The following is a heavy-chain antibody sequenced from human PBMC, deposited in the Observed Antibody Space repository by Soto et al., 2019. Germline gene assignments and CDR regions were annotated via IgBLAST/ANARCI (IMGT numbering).Heavy chain of an antibody. D-gene: IGHD2-2*01. J-gene: IGHJ5*02. CDR3: ARGLRYCSSTSCYSPCDP. CDR2: INHSGST. Sequence: QVQLQQWGAGLLKPSETLSLTCAVYGGSFSGYYWSWIRQPPGKGLEWIGEINHSGSTNYNPSLRSRVTISVHTSKTQYSLKLSSVTAADTAVYYCARGLRYCSSTSCYSPCDPCGQGTLVTVSS. CDR1: GGSFSGYY. V-gene: IGHV4-34*01.